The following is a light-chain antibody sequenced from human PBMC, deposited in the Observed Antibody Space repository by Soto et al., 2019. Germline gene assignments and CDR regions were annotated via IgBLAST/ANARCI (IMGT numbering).Light chain of an antibody. CDR2: EVS. CDR1: IHYDF. Sequence: VLTQPASVSGSPGQSITISCTGYIHYDFVSWYQQHPGTAPKLVIYEVSNRPSGTSDRFSGSKSGHTASLTISGLQTEDEAVYYCGSYTSSSNYVFGTGTRSPS. CDR3: GSYTSSSNYV. V-gene: IGLV2-14*01. J-gene: IGLJ1*01.